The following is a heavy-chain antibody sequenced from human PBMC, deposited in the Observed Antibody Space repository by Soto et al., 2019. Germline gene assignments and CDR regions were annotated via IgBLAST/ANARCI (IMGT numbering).Heavy chain of an antibody. CDR3: ARDRNSYGLDV. J-gene: IGHJ6*02. CDR2: ISSSGSTI. V-gene: IGHV3-48*03. Sequence: EVQLVESGGGLVQPGGSLRLSCAASGFTFSSYEMNLVRQSPGKGLEWVSYISSSGSTIYYADSVKGRFTISRDNAKNSLYLQMNSLRAEDTAIYYCARDRNSYGLDVWGQGTTVTVSS. CDR1: GFTFSSYE.